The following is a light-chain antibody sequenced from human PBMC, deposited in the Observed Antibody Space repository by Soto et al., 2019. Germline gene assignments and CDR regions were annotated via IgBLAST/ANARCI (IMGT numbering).Light chain of an antibody. CDR3: GAWDSGLSGVL. J-gene: IGLJ2*01. V-gene: IGLV1-51*01. CDR2: DTN. CDR1: TSNIGNNY. Sequence: QLVLTQPPSVSAAPGQQVTISCSGETSNIGNNYVSWYQQLPGAAPKLLIYDTNNRPSEIPDRFSGSRSGTSATLAITGLQTGDEAVYYCGAWDSGLSGVLFGGGTKLTVL.